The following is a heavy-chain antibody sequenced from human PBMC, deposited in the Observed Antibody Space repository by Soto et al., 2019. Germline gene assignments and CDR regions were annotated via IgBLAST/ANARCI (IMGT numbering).Heavy chain of an antibody. CDR1: GFTFSSYA. D-gene: IGHD1-7*01. J-gene: IGHJ4*02. Sequence: PGGSLRLSCAASGFTFSSYAMHWVRQAPGKGLEWVAVISYDGSNKYYADSVKGRFTISRDNSKNTLYLQMNSLRAEDTAVYYCARDNWNYGGFDYWGQGTXVTVSS. V-gene: IGHV3-30-3*01. CDR3: ARDNWNYGGFDY. CDR2: ISYDGSNK.